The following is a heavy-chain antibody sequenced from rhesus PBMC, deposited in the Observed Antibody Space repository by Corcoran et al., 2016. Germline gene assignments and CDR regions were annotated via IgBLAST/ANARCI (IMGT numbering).Heavy chain of an antibody. CDR1: GYSISRNY. CDR3: ARETVGTLDY. V-gene: IGHV4-165*01. D-gene: IGHD5-24*01. J-gene: IGHJ4*01. Sequence: QVQLQESGPGLVKPSETLSLTCAVSGYSISRNYWSGLPPPPGMGLEWIGYLYGSSGSTYYNPSLKSRVTISTDTSKNQFSLKLSSVTAADTAVYYCARETVGTLDYWGQGVLVTVSS. CDR2: LYGSSGST.